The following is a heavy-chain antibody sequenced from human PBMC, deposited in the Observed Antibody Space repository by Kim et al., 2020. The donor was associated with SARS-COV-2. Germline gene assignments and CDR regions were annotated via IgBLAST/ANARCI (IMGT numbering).Heavy chain of an antibody. CDR2: INPNGGGT. CDR1: GYTFSNYY. J-gene: IGHJ4*02. V-gene: IGHV1-46*01. Sequence: ASVKVSCKASGYTFSNYYIHWVRQAPGQGLEWMGTINPNGGGTSNAQKFQGRVIMTRDMSTSTVCMELTSLRSGDTAIYYCARVSRGSYSPIDYWGQGTLVIVSS. CDR3: ARVSRGSYSPIDY. D-gene: IGHD1-26*01.